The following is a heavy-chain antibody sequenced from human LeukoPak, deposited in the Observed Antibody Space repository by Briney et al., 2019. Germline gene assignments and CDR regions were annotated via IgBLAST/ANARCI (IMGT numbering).Heavy chain of an antibody. J-gene: IGHJ4*02. Sequence: GGSLRLSCAASGFTFSSYWMNWARQAPGKGLEWVASINHNGNVNYYVDSVKGRFTISRDNAKNSLYLQMNSLRAEDTAVYYCARPGSLGATKTPPSYWGQGTLVTVSS. V-gene: IGHV3-7*03. D-gene: IGHD1-26*01. CDR2: INHNGNVN. CDR3: ARPGSLGATKTPPSY. CDR1: GFTFSSYW.